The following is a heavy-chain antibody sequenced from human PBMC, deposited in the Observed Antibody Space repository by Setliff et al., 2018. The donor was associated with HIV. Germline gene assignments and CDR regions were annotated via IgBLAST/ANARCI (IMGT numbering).Heavy chain of an antibody. Sequence: SETLSLTCTVSGGSINSTSYYWGWIRQPPGNGLEWIGSIFYSGTTYYNPSLKSRVTVSVDTSKNQFSLKLSSVTAADTAVYYCARDGFWSGYIDYWGQGTLVTVSS. CDR2: IFYSGTT. V-gene: IGHV4-39*07. D-gene: IGHD3-3*01. J-gene: IGHJ4*02. CDR3: ARDGFWSGYIDY. CDR1: GGSINSTSYY.